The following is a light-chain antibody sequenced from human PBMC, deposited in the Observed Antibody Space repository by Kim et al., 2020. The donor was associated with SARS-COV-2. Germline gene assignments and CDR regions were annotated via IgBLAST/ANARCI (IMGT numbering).Light chain of an antibody. CDR2: GKN. J-gene: IGLJ2*01. Sequence: VALGQTVSITCQRDSRRSYYASWYQQKPGQAPVLVIYGKNNRPSGIPDRFSGSSSGNRASLTITGAQAEDEADYYCNSRDSSGPVVFGGGTQLTVL. CDR3: NSRDSSGPVV. V-gene: IGLV3-19*01. CDR1: SRRSYY.